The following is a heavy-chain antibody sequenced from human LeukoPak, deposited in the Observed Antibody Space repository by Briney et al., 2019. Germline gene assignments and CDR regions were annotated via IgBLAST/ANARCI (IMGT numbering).Heavy chain of an antibody. CDR1: GGSISSSSYY. D-gene: IGHD5-18*01. Sequence: SETLSLTCTVSGGSISSSSYYWGWIRQPPGKGLEWIGSTYYSGSTYYNPSLKSRVTISVDTSKNQFSLKLSSVTAADTAVYYCARADSYGVYFDYWGQGTLVTVSS. V-gene: IGHV4-39*07. CDR3: ARADSYGVYFDY. CDR2: TYYSGST. J-gene: IGHJ4*02.